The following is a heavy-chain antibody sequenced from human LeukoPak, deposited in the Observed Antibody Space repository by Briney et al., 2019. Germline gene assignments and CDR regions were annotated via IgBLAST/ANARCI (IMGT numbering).Heavy chain of an antibody. CDR1: GGSISSSSYY. D-gene: IGHD1-20*01. CDR2: IYYSGST. J-gene: IGHJ4*02. Sequence: PSETLSLTCTVSGGSISSSSYYWGWIRQPPGKGLEWIGSIYYSGSTYYNPSLKSRVTISVDTSKNQFSLKLSSVTAADTAVYYCARDPPYNWNRHGGFDYWGQGTLVTVSS. CDR3: ARDPPYNWNRHGGFDY. V-gene: IGHV4-39*07.